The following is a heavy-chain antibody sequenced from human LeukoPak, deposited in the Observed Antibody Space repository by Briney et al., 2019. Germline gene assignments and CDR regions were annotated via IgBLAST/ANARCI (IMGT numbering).Heavy chain of an antibody. CDR3: AREVLGGSYQPGAFDI. CDR2: IYYSGST. V-gene: IGHV4-59*01. Sequence: TSETLSLTCTVSGGSISSYYWSWIRQPPGKGLEWIGYIYYSGSTNYNPSLKSRVTISVDTSKNQFSLKLSSVTAADTAVYYCAREVLGGSYQPGAFDIWGQGKMVTVSS. D-gene: IGHD1-26*01. CDR1: GGSISSYY. J-gene: IGHJ3*02.